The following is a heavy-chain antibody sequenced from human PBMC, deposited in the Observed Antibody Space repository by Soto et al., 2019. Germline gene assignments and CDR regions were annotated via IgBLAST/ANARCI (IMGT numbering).Heavy chain of an antibody. CDR1: GFTFSYYW. J-gene: IGHJ3*01. V-gene: IGHV3-74*01. CDR2: IHSDGSST. CDR3: ARGDRGAFDL. D-gene: IGHD1-26*01. Sequence: EVQLVESGGGLVRPGGSLRLSCAASGFTFSYYWMHWVRQAPGKGLVWVSRIHSDGSSTSYADFVKGRFIISRDNARNTVDLQMNSVRVEDTAVNYFARGDRGAFDLWGQGTVVTVSS.